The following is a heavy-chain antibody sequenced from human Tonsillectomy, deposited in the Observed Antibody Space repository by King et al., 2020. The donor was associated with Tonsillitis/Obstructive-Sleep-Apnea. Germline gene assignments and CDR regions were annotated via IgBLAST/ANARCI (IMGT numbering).Heavy chain of an antibody. CDR1: RFTFSSYA. D-gene: IGHD2-15*01. V-gene: IGHV3-30*01. CDR2: ISYDGGNK. Sequence: VQLVESGGGVVQPGRSLRLSCAASRFTFSSYAMHWVRQVPGKGLEWVAVISYDGGNKYYADSVKGRFTISRDNSKNTLYLQMNRLRAEDTAVYYCAREDGYCSGGSCYSKAFDIWGQGTMVTVSS. J-gene: IGHJ3*02. CDR3: AREDGYCSGGSCYSKAFDI.